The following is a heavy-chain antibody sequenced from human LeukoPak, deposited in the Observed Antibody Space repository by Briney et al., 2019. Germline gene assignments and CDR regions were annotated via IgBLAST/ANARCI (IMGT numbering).Heavy chain of an antibody. CDR1: GFTVSNNY. J-gene: IGHJ4*02. D-gene: IGHD2-15*01. Sequence: QPGGSLRLSCAASGFTVSNNYMTWVRQTPGKGLEWLSVIYSDGSTYYADSVKDRFFISRDNSKNTLYLQMNSLRDEDTAVYYCAKLVVAIGTIDYFDYWGQGTLVTVSS. V-gene: IGHV3-66*01. CDR2: IYSDGST. CDR3: AKLVVAIGTIDYFDY.